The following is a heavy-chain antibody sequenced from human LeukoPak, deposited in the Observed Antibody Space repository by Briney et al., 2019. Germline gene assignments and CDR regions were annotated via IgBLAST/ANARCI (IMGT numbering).Heavy chain of an antibody. CDR1: GGSISSYY. CDR3: ASTGRFGDPTFDY. V-gene: IGHV4-34*01. Sequence: PSETLSLTCTVSGGSISSYYWSWIRQPPGKGLEWIGEINHSGSTNYNPSLKSRVTISVDTSKNQFSLKLSSVAAADTAVYYCASTGRFGDPTFDYWGQGTLVTVSS. J-gene: IGHJ4*02. D-gene: IGHD3-10*01. CDR2: INHSGST.